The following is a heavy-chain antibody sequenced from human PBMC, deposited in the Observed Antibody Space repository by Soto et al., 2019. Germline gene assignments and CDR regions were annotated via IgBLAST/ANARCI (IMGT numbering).Heavy chain of an antibody. CDR2: MSGSGGST. J-gene: IGHJ6*03. Sequence: EVQLLESGGGLVQPGGSLRLSCAASGFTFSSYAMSWVRQAPGKGLEWVSTMSGSGGSTYYADSVQGRFTISRDNSKNTLYLQMNSLRAEDTAVYYCAKDYSPGVVIINYYYMDVSGKGTTVTVSS. D-gene: IGHD3-3*01. CDR1: GFTFSSYA. V-gene: IGHV3-23*01. CDR3: AKDYSPGVVIINYYYMDV.